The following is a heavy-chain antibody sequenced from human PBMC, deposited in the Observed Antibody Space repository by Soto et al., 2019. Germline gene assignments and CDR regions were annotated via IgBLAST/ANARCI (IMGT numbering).Heavy chain of an antibody. D-gene: IGHD1-1*01. J-gene: IGHJ6*02. CDR1: GYRFTSYY. Sequence: GASVKVSCKASGYRFTSYYMHWVRQAPGQGLEWLGIMNPSSGGTSYAQKFQGRVTMTRDTSMTTAYMELSNLRSEDTAMYYCARGVDAGVDVWGQGTTVTVSS. CDR3: ARGVDAGVDV. V-gene: IGHV1-46*01. CDR2: MNPSSGGT.